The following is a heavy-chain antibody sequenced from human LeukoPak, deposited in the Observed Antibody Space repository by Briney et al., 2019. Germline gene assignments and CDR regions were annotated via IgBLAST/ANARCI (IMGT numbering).Heavy chain of an antibody. CDR3: ARDPAIIAARPEAIWYFDL. Sequence: WASVKVSCKASGYTFTSYGISWVRQAPGQGLEWMGWISAYIGNTNYAQKLQGRVTMTTDTSTSTAYMELSSLRSEDTAVYYCARDPAIIAARPEAIWYFDLWGRGTLVTVSS. J-gene: IGHJ2*01. D-gene: IGHD6-6*01. V-gene: IGHV1-18*01. CDR2: ISAYIGNT. CDR1: GYTFTSYG.